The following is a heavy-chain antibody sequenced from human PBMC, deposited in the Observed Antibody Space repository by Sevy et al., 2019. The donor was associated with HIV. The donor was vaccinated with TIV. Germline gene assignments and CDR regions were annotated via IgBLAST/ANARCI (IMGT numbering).Heavy chain of an antibody. V-gene: IGHV3-20*04. CDR1: GFTFDEYG. D-gene: IGHD2-21*01. CDR2: ILSNGNA. Sequence: GGSLRLSCEVSGFTFDEYGMSWVRQVPGKGLEWVSGILSNGNAYYADSVRGRFTVSRDNVKNSLYLPMNTLRVEDTALYYCVRDGSSGNWIFDYWGQGTLVTVSS. CDR3: VRDGSSGNWIFDY. J-gene: IGHJ4*02.